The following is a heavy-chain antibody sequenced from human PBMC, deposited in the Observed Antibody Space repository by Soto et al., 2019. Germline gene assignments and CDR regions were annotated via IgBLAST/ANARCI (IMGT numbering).Heavy chain of an antibody. J-gene: IGHJ4*02. CDR2: IYHSGST. D-gene: IGHD3-10*01. CDR3: ARGTMVRGVITYDY. CDR1: GGSISSSNW. Sequence: WETLSLTAAFPGGSISSSNWWSWVRQPPGKGLEWIGEIYHSGSTNYNPSLKSRVTISVDKSKNQFSLKLSSVTAADTAVYYCARGTMVRGVITYDYWGQGTLVTVSS. V-gene: IGHV4-4*02.